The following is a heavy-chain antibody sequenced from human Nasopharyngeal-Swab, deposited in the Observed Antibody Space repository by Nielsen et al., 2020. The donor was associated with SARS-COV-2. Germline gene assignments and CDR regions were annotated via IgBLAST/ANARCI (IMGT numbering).Heavy chain of an antibody. J-gene: IGHJ4*02. V-gene: IGHV3-69-1*01. D-gene: IGHD3-22*01. CDR3: ARDLGYYDPPFDY. Sequence: WIRQPPGKGLEWVSSISSSSYIYYADSVKGRFTISRDNAKNSLYLQMNSLRAEDTAVYYCARDLGYYDPPFDYWGQGTLVTVSS. CDR2: ISSSSYI.